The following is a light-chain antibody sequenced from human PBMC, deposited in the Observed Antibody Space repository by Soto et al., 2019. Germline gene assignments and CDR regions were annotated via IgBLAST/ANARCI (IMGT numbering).Light chain of an antibody. J-gene: IGKJ4*01. CDR3: QQYNNWPLT. CDR2: DAS. CDR1: QSVSSY. Sequence: EIVLTQSPATLSLSPGERATLSCRASQSVSSYLAWYQQKPGQAPRLLIYDASNRATGIPARFSGSGSGTEFTLTISSLQSEDFVVYYCQQYNNWPLTSCGGTKVDIK. V-gene: IGKV3-11*01.